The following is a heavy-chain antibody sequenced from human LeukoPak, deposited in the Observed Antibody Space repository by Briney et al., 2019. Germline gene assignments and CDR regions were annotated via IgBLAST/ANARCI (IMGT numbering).Heavy chain of an antibody. CDR2: INHSGST. V-gene: IGHV4-34*01. J-gene: IGHJ4*02. CDR3: ARLATTVTTFFDY. Sequence: SETLSLTCAVYGGSFSGYYWSWIRQPPGKGLEWIGEINHSGSTNYNPSLKSRVTISVDTSKNQVSLKLSSVTAADTAVYYCARLATTVTTFFDYWGQGTLVTVSS. D-gene: IGHD4-17*01. CDR1: GGSFSGYY.